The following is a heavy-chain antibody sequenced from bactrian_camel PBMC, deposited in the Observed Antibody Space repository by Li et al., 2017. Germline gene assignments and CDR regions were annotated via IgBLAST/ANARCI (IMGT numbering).Heavy chain of an antibody. CDR1: GSIQRTNC. CDR2: INASGGRT. Sequence: HVQLVESGGGSVQAGGSLRLSCAASGSIQRTNCMGWFRQAPGKEREGVAAINASGGRTYYRDSVKGRFTISQDNAKNTLYLQMNSLKPEDTAMYYCAVGRRSYSGYCGTSQEYGFWGQGTQVTVS. D-gene: IGHD4*01. V-gene: IGHV3S54*01. CDR3: AVGRRSYSGYCGTSQEYGF. J-gene: IGHJ4*01.